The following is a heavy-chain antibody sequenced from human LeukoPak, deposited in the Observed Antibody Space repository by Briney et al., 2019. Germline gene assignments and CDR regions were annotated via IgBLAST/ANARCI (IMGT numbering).Heavy chain of an antibody. D-gene: IGHD3-10*01. J-gene: IGHJ6*03. V-gene: IGHV3-23*01. CDR3: ARGGVNTMLRGVIRYYYMDV. CDR1: GFTFSSYA. CDR2: ISGSGGST. Sequence: GGSLRLSCVVSGFTFSSYAMSWVRQAPGKGLEWVSGISGSGGSTYYADSVKGRFTISRDNTKNTLYLQMNSLRAEDTAVYYCARGGVNTMLRGVIRYYYMDVWGKGTTVTISS.